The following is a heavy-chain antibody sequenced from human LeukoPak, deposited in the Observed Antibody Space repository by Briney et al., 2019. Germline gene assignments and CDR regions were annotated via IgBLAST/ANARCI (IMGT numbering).Heavy chain of an antibody. CDR1: GFTFSSYS. D-gene: IGHD6-13*01. Sequence: GGSLRLSCAASGFTFSSYSMNWVRQAPGKGLEWVSSISSMSYIYYADSVKGRFTISRDNAKNSLYLQMNSLRAEDTAVYYCEAIAAAINIDYWGQGTLVTVSS. CDR2: ISSMSYI. CDR3: EAIAAAINIDY. J-gene: IGHJ4*02. V-gene: IGHV3-21*01.